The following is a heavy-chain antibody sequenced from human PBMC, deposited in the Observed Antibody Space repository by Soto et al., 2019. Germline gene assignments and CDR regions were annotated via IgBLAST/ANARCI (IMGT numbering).Heavy chain of an antibody. J-gene: IGHJ6*02. D-gene: IGHD5-12*01. CDR3: GALGGGDDTATIFAHFGMDV. Sequence: QVQLVQSGAEVKKPGASVKVSCKVSGDSLSELAIVWVRQPPGKGLEWMGGYDPEDEETVYARKFQGRLTLTEDTSTDTSFLGLGSLQPGDRAVFYWGALGGGDDTATIFAHFGMDVWGQGTTVTVSS. CDR2: YDPEDEET. CDR1: GDSLSELA. V-gene: IGHV1-24*01.